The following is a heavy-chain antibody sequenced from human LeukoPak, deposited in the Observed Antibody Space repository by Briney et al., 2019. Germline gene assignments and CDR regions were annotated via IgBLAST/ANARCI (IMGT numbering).Heavy chain of an antibody. CDR1: GFTFDDYA. V-gene: IGHV3-9*01. CDR3: AKDRDGSGSATYFDY. CDR2: ISWNSGSI. Sequence: GGSLRLSCAASGFTFDDYAMHWVRQAPGEGLEWVSGISWNSGSIGYADSVKGRFTISRDNAKNSPYLQMNSLRAEDTALYYCAKDRDGSGSATYFDYWGQGTLVTVSS. J-gene: IGHJ4*02. D-gene: IGHD3-10*01.